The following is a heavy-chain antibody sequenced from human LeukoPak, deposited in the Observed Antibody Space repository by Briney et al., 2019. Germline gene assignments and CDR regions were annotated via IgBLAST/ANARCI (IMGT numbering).Heavy chain of an antibody. CDR1: GGSISSGDYY. D-gene: IGHD3-10*01. CDR2: IYYSGST. V-gene: IGHV4-30-4*08. Sequence: SETLSLTCTVSGGSISSGDYYWGWIRQPPGKGLEWIGYIYYSGSTYYNPSLKSRVTISVDTSKNQFSLKLSSVTAADTAVYYCAREYYYGSGSYTQPAWFDPWGQGTLVTVSS. CDR3: AREYYYGSGSYTQPAWFDP. J-gene: IGHJ5*02.